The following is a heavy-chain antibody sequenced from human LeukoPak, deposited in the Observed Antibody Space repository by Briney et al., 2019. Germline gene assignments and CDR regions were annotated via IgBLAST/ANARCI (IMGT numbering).Heavy chain of an antibody. CDR2: ISSSSNTI. CDR1: GFTFSDYS. CDR3: ARDGFVVVAASGYYYYMDV. J-gene: IGHJ6*03. V-gene: IGHV3-48*04. D-gene: IGHD2-15*01. Sequence: PGGSLRLSCAASGFTFSDYSMSWVRQAPGKGLEWVSYISSSSNTIYYADPVKGRFTISRDNAKNSLYLQMNSLRAEDTAVYYCARDGFVVVAASGYYYYMDVWGKGTTVTVSS.